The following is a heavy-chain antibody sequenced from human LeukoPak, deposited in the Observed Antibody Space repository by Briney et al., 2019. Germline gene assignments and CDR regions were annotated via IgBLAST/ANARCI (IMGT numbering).Heavy chain of an antibody. J-gene: IGHJ4*02. D-gene: IGHD1-26*01. CDR2: IRYDGSNK. CDR3: AKDRIVGATTLGY. Sequence: PGGSLRLSCAASGFTFSSYGMHWVRQAPGKGLKWVAFIRYDGSNKYYADSVKGRFTISRDNSKNTLYLQMNSLRAEDTAVYYCAKDRIVGATTLGYWGQGTLVTVSS. CDR1: GFTFSSYG. V-gene: IGHV3-30*02.